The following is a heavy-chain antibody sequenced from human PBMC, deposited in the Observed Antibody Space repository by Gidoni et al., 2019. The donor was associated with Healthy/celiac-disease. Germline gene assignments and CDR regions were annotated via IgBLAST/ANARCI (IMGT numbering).Heavy chain of an antibody. Sequence: QVQLVESGGGVVQPGRSLRLSCAASGFTFSSYGTHWVRQAPGKGLEWVAVIWYDGSNKYYADSVKGRFTISRDNSKNTLYLQMNSLRAEDTAVYYCAREGRYGDYEENYYYYGMDVWGQGTTVTVSS. CDR2: IWYDGSNK. V-gene: IGHV3-33*01. CDR1: GFTFSSYG. D-gene: IGHD4-17*01. J-gene: IGHJ6*02. CDR3: AREGRYGDYEENYYYYGMDV.